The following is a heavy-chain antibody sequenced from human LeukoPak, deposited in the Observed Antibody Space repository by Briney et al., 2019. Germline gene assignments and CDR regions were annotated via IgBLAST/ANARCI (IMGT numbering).Heavy chain of an antibody. J-gene: IGHJ4*02. CDR1: GGSIGYNY. CDR3: AGYDHTNYLAY. V-gene: IGHV4-59*13. D-gene: IGHD1-14*01. Sequence: SETLSLTCTVSGGSIGYNYWNWIRQSPERGLEWIGYISSCGSIDYTPSLRSRVTMSPDTSKNHLSLNLRSVSAADTAIYYCAGYDHTNYLAYWGQGILVTVSS. CDR2: ISSCGSI.